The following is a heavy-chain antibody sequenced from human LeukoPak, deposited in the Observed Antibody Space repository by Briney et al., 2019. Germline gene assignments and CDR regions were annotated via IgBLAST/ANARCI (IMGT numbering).Heavy chain of an antibody. J-gene: IGHJ5*02. CDR1: GGSISSYY. V-gene: IGHV4-59*01. D-gene: IGHD1-1*01. Sequence: SETLSLTCTVSGGSISSYYWSWIRQPPGKGLEWIGYIYYSGSTNYNPSLKSRATISVDTSKNQFSLKLSSVTAADTAVYYCARGGTGYTWGRGTLVTVSS. CDR3: ARGGTGYT. CDR2: IYYSGST.